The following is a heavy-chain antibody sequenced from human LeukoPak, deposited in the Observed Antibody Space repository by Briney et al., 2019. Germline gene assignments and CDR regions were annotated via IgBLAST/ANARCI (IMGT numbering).Heavy chain of an antibody. Sequence: GGSLRLSCAASGFTFSDYWMHWVRQAPGRGLVWVSRINPDGSTTTYADSVKGRFTVSRDNAKNTLYLQLNSLRAEDTAVYYCARLYGGYEGWGQGTLVTVSS. CDR2: INPDGSTT. CDR1: GFTFSDYW. J-gene: IGHJ4*02. CDR3: ARLYGGYEG. D-gene: IGHD5-12*01. V-gene: IGHV3-74*01.